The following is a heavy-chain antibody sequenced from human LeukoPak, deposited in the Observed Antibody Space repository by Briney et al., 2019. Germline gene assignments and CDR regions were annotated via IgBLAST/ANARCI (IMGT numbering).Heavy chain of an antibody. CDR2: ISYSGST. CDR1: GGSISSDY. V-gene: IGHV4-59*08. D-gene: IGHD2-2*01. Sequence: PSETLSLTCTVSGGSISSDYWSWIRQPPGKGLEWIGWISYSGSTTYNPSLKTRVTISLDTSKNQFSLKLSSVTAADTAVYYCAGQASCSGTNCYPFDYWGQGTLVTVSS. CDR3: AGQASCSGTNCYPFDY. J-gene: IGHJ4*02.